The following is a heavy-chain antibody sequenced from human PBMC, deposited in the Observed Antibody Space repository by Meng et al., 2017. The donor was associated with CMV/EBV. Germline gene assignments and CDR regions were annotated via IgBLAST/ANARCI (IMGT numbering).Heavy chain of an antibody. CDR1: GGTFSSYA. D-gene: IGHD6-25*01. CDR2: IIPIFGTA. CDR3: ARDLQRLHHRSLFDY. V-gene: IGHV1-69*12. J-gene: IGHJ4*02. Sequence: QGQLVQSGAGVKKPGSSVKVSCKASGGTFSSYAISWVRQAPGQGLEWMGGIIPIFGTANYAQKFQGRVTITADESTSTAYMELSSLRSEDTAVYYCARDLQRLHHRSLFDYWGQGTLVTVSS.